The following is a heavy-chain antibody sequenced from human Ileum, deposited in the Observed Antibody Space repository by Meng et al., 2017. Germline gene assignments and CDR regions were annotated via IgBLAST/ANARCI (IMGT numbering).Heavy chain of an antibody. D-gene: IGHD6-13*01. CDR3: AKGGAAGTGLDY. Sequence: LVVAVWGSVSPSVSLSLSCVASRLAVCSYAMSWVRQAPGKGLEWVSDISGSGGSTYSADSVKGRYNIFSDNSKNTLYLQITSLRAEDTDVYYCAKGGAAGTGLDYWGQGTLVTVSS. V-gene: IGHV3-23*04. CDR1: RLAVCSYA. J-gene: IGHJ4*02. CDR2: ISGSGGST.